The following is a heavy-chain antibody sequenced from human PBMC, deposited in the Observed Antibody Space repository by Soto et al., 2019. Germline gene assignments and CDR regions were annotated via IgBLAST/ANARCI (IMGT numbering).Heavy chain of an antibody. CDR1: GFTVSNDY. V-gene: IGHV3-66*01. CDR2: IYSGGAT. CDR3: ARDGTYNWV. Sequence: EVQLVESGGGLVQPGGSLRLSCAASGFTVSNDYMRWVRQAPGKGLEWVSLIYSGGATYYAGSVDGRFTISRDNSKNTLYLQMNSLRAEDTAVYYCARDGTYNWVGGQGTLVTVSS. D-gene: IGHD1-1*01. J-gene: IGHJ4*02.